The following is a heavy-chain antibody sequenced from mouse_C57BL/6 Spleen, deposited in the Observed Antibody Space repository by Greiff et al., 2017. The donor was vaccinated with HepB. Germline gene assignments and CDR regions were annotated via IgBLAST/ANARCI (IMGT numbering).Heavy chain of an antibody. J-gene: IGHJ4*01. CDR1: GFTFSDFY. CDR3: ARDLDYYGSSYDAMDY. D-gene: IGHD1-1*01. Sequence: EVNVVESGGGLVQSGRSLRLSCATSGFTFSDFYMEWVRQAPGKGLEWIAASRNKANDYTTEYSASVKGRFIVSRDTSQSILYLQMNALRAEDTAIYYCARDLDYYGSSYDAMDYWGQGTSVTVSS. CDR2: SRNKANDYTT. V-gene: IGHV7-1*01.